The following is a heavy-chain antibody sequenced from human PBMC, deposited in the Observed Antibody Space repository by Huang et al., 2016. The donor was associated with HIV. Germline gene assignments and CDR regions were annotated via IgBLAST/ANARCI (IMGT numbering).Heavy chain of an antibody. J-gene: IGHJ3*02. CDR2: ISYDGSNK. CDR3: ARDGLVSNYYYDSSGYYLGDAFDI. D-gene: IGHD3-22*01. CDR1: GFTFSGYA. V-gene: IGHV3-30-3*01. Sequence: QVQLVESGGGVAQPGRSLRLSCAASGFTFSGYAMHWVRQEPGKGLEGVAVISYDGSNKHYADSVEGRFTISRDNSKNTLYLQMNSLRAEDTAVYYCARDGLVSNYYYDSSGYYLGDAFDIWGQGTMVTVSS.